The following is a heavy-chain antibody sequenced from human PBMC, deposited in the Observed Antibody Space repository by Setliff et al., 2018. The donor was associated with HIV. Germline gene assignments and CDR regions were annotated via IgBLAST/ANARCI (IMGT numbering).Heavy chain of an antibody. CDR2: IYYSGST. D-gene: IGHD2-21*01. J-gene: IGHJ6*03. CDR1: GGSISSHY. CDR3: AKQYCGGDCYSDSYYYMDV. V-gene: IGHV4-59*08. Sequence: SETLSLTCAVSGGSISSHYWSWIRRPPGKGLEWIGYIYYSGSTNYNPSLKSRVTISVDTSKNQFSLKLSSVTAADTAVYYCAKQYCGGDCYSDSYYYMDVWGKGTTVTVSS.